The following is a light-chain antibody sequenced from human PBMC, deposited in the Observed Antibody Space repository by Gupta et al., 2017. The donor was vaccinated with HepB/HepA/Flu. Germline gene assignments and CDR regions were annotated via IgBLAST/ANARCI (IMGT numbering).Light chain of an antibody. CDR2: LGS. Sequence: MTQSTLSLPVTPGETASISCRSSQSLVHSNGYYYLDWYLQKPGQSPQVLSYLGSNRASGVPDRFSGRGSGTDFTLKISRVEAEDVGVYYYMQARQTPLTFGQGTKVEIK. CDR3: MQARQTPLT. V-gene: IGKV2-28*01. J-gene: IGKJ1*01. CDR1: QSLVHSNGYYY.